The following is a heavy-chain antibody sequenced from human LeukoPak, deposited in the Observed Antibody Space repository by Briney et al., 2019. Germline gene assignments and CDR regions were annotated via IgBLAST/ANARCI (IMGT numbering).Heavy chain of an antibody. V-gene: IGHV3-53*01. CDR1: GFTVSSSY. CDR3: ARDLDYYDSSGSHRRRNYFDY. D-gene: IGHD3-22*01. J-gene: IGHJ4*02. Sequence: GGSLRLSCAASGFTVSSSYMSWVRQAPGKGLEWVSIIHSDGSTYYADSVKGRFTISRDTSKNTLYLQMNSLRGEDTAMYYCARDLDYYDSSGSHRRRNYFDYWSQGTLVTVSS. CDR2: IHSDGST.